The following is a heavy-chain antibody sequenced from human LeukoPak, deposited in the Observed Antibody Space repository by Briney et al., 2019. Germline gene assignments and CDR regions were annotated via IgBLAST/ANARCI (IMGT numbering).Heavy chain of an antibody. CDR2: IYSGGST. CDR1: GFTVSSNY. J-gene: IGHJ6*02. V-gene: IGHV3-66*01. Sequence: AESLRLSCAASGFTVSSNYMSWVRQPPGKGLEWVSVIYSGGSTFYADSVKGRFTISRDNSKNTVYLQMNSLRAEDTAVYYCASASSYDSSGYYGYYYGMDVWGQGTTVTVSS. CDR3: ASASSYDSSGYYGYYYGMDV. D-gene: IGHD3-22*01.